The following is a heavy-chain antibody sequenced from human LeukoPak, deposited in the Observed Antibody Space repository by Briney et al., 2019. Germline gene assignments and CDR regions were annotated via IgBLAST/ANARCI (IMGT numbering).Heavy chain of an antibody. CDR3: ACAPYYYYYMDV. J-gene: IGHJ6*03. Sequence: PGGSLRLSCAASGFTFSSYGMHWVRQAPGKGLEWVAYIRYDGSNKYYADSVKGRFTISRDNSKNTLYLQMNSLRAEDTAVYYCACAPYYYYYMDVWGKGTTVTVSS. CDR1: GFTFSSYG. CDR2: IRYDGSNK. V-gene: IGHV3-30*02.